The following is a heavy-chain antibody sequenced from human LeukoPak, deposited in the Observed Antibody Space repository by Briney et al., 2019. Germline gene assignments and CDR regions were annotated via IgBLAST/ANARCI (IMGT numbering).Heavy chain of an antibody. CDR3: ASPYNSSSGGAFDI. CDR1: GGTFSSYA. V-gene: IGHV1-69*06. CDR2: IIPIFGTA. Sequence: SVEVSCKASGGTFSSYAISWVRQAPGQGLEWMGGIIPIFGTANYAQKFQGRVTITADKSTSTAYMELSSLKSEDTAVYYCASPYNSSSGGAFDIWGQGTMVTVSS. D-gene: IGHD6-6*01. J-gene: IGHJ3*02.